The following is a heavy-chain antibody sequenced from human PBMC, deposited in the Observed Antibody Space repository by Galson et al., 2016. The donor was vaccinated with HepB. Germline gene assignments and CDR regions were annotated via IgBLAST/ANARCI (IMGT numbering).Heavy chain of an antibody. J-gene: IGHJ3*01. CDR2: LIPIFGVP. V-gene: IGHV1-69*13. CDR1: GYTFSSYA. CDR3: ARVGPQWLGEDDAFDF. D-gene: IGHD6-19*01. Sequence: SVKVSCKASGYTFSSYAISWVRQAPGQGLEWMGGLIPIFGVPNYAQSFQGRVTLTADESTSTAYMGLSSLRPDDTAVYYCARVGPQWLGEDDAFDFWGQGTMVTVSS.